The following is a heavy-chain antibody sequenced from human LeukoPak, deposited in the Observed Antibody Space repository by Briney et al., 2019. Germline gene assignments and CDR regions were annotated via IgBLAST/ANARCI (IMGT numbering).Heavy chain of an antibody. D-gene: IGHD3-10*01. CDR1: TFSSYA. Sequence: TFSSYAMSWIRQPPGKGLEWIGSIYYSGSTEYNPSLKSRVTISVDTSRNQFSLKLSPVTAADTAVYYCARHQSYGSGTYYAPFDYWGQGTLVTVSS. CDR3: ARHQSYGSGTYYAPFDY. J-gene: IGHJ4*02. CDR2: IYYSGST. V-gene: IGHV4-39*01.